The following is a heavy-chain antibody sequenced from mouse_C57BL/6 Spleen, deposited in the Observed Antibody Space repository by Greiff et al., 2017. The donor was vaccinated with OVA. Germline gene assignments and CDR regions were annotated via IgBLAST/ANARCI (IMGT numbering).Heavy chain of an antibody. V-gene: IGHV1-82*01. J-gene: IGHJ4*01. CDR1: GYAFSSSW. CDR2: IYPGDGAT. D-gene: IGHD1-1*02. CDR3: AREGLSRDYAMDY. Sequence: VQLQQSGPELVKPGASVKISCKASGYAFSSSWMNWVKQRPGKGLEWIGRIYPGDGATNYNGKFKGKATLTADKSSSTAYIQLSSLTSEDSAVDFYAREGLSRDYAMDYWGQGTSVTVSS.